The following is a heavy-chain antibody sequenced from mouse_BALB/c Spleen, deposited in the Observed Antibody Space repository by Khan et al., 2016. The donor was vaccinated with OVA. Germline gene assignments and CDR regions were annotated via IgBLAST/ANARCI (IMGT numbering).Heavy chain of an antibody. CDR3: ATSDFYGYYVDY. Sequence: EVELVESGGGLVKPGGSRKLSCAASGFTISSNEMHEVSRHPEGGIEWGADISGDSNTTYYATTLKGRIPIARDTSRNTLFLQLTSLTSEDTAMYYCATSDFYGYYVDYWGPGTTLTVSS. CDR1: GFTISSNE. CDR2: ISGDSNTT. V-gene: IGHV5-17*02. J-gene: IGHJ2*01. D-gene: IGHD1-1*01.